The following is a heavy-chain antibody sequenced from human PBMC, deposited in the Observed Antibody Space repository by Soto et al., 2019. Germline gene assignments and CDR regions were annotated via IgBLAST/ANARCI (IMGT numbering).Heavy chain of an antibody. CDR1: GFSLSTSGVG. J-gene: IGHJ4*01. D-gene: IGHD3-3*01. V-gene: IGHV2-5*02. CDR2: IYWDDDQ. Sequence: QITLKESGPTLVKPTQTLTLTCTFSGFSLSTSGVGVGWIRQPPGKALEWLALIYWDDDQRYSPSLKSRLTITKDTSKNQVVLTMTNMDPVDTATYYCAHTDYDFWSGYYYFDYWGHGTLVTVSS. CDR3: AHTDYDFWSGYYYFDY.